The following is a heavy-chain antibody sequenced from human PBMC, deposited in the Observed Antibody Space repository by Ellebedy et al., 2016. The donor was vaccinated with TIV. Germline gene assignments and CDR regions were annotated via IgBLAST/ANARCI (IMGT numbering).Heavy chain of an antibody. D-gene: IGHD2-15*01. V-gene: IGHV3-33*06. CDR3: AKGRGGSSYSSLDV. J-gene: IGHJ6*02. CDR2: IYFDGTNL. CDR1: GFTFSRHG. Sequence: PGGSLRLSCSSSGFTFSRHGMHWVRQAPDRGLEWVAVIYFDGTNLHYADSVKGRFTISRDNSKNLLCLQMNSLRAEDTAVYYCAKGRGGSSYSSLDVWGQGTTVTVSS.